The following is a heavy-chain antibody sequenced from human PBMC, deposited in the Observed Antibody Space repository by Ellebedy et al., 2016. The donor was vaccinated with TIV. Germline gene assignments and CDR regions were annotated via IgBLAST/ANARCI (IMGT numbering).Heavy chain of an antibody. V-gene: IGHV3-53*01. CDR2: IYSGGTT. Sequence: GESLKISCAASGFTVSSNYLTWVRQAPGKGLEWVSIIYSGGTTYYAESVKGRFTISRDNSKNTLYLQMNSLRAEDTAVYYCARGKRRYYDSSGAPSFFDYWGQGTLVTVSS. J-gene: IGHJ4*02. CDR3: ARGKRRYYDSSGAPSFFDY. CDR1: GFTVSSNY. D-gene: IGHD3-22*01.